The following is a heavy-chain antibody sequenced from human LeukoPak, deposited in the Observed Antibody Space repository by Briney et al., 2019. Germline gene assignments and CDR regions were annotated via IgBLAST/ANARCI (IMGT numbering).Heavy chain of an antibody. J-gene: IGHJ3*02. Sequence: ASVKVSCKASGYTFTNYDINWVRQATGQGLEWMGWMNPNSGGTNYAQKFQGWVTMTRDTSISTAYMELSRLRSDDTAVYYCARDSGITFDAFDIWGQGTMVTVSS. D-gene: IGHD3-10*01. V-gene: IGHV1-2*04. CDR1: GYTFTNYD. CDR2: MNPNSGGT. CDR3: ARDSGITFDAFDI.